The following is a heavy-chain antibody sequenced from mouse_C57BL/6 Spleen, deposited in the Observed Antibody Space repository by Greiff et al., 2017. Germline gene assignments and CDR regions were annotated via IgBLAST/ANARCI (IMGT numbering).Heavy chain of an antibody. CDR1: GYTFTDYY. D-gene: IGHD2-10*01. V-gene: IGHV1-26*01. CDR3: AAYYGNFRYFDV. Sequence: EVKLMESGPELVKPGASVKISCKASGYTFTDYYMNWVKQSHGKSLEWIGDINPNNGGTSYNQKFKGKATLTVDKSSSTAYMELRSLTSEDSAVYYCAAYYGNFRYFDVWGTGTTVTVSS. CDR2: INPNNGGT. J-gene: IGHJ1*03.